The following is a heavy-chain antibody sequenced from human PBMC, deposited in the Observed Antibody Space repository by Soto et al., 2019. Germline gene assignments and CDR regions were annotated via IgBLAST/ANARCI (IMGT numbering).Heavy chain of an antibody. D-gene: IGHD6-13*01. V-gene: IGHV3-30-3*01. CDR2: ISWRETIT. J-gene: IGHJ6*02. Sequence: GGSLRLSCAASGLSFSSYTMHWVRQAPGKGLEWVAGISWRETITYYADSVKGRFTISRDNSKNTLYLQINSLRGDDTAVYYCAKDGGLGSSWYGGDYYYYGMDVWGQGTKVTVSS. CDR1: GLSFSSYT. CDR3: AKDGGLGSSWYGGDYYYYGMDV.